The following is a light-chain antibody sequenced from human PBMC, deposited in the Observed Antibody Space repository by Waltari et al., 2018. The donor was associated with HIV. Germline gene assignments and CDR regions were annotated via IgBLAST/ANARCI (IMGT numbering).Light chain of an antibody. V-gene: IGLV7-46*01. J-gene: IGLJ2*01. CDR2: DTI. CDR3: LLSFAGARPVV. Sequence: QAVVTQEASLTVSPGGTVTLTCGSSTGPVTSGHHAYWFQQKSGQAPRTLIYDTINKHSWTPARFSGSILGGKAALTLSGAQPEDEAEYFCLLSFAGARPVVFGGGTKLTVL. CDR1: TGPVTSGHH.